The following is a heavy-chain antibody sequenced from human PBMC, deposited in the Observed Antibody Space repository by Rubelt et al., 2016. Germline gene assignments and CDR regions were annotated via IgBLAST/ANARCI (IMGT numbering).Heavy chain of an antibody. CDR3: ARVMITFGGVIEVGWFDP. CDR2: ISAYNGNT. CDR1: GYTFTSYG. V-gene: IGHV1-18*01. J-gene: IGHJ5*02. Sequence: QVQLVQSGAEVKKPGASVKVSCKASGYTFTSYGISWVRQAPGQGLEWMGWISAYNGNTNYAQKLQGRGTMTTDTSTGTAYMELRSLGSDDTAVYYCARVMITFGGVIEVGWFDPWGQGTLVTVSS. D-gene: IGHD3-16*02.